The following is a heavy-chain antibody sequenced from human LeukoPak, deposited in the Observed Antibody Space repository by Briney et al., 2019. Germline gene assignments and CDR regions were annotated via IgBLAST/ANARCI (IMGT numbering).Heavy chain of an antibody. D-gene: IGHD6-19*01. CDR3: AKNRDSSDYPRGFDY. J-gene: IGHJ4*02. CDR1: GFTFSDYY. Sequence: PGGSLRLSCAASGFTFSDYYMSWIRQTPGKGLEWVAFIRHDGSYQQYADSVKGRFTVSRDNSKDTVYLQMNSLRTEDTAVYYCAKNRDSSDYPRGFDYWGQGTLVTVSS. V-gene: IGHV3-30*02. CDR2: IRHDGSYQ.